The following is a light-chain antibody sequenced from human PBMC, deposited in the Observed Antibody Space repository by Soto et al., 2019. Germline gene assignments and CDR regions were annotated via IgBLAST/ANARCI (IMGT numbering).Light chain of an antibody. J-gene: IGLJ2*01. V-gene: IGLV2-14*01. Sequence: SALTQPASVSGSPGQSITISCTGTSSDVGGYNYVSWYQQHPGKAPKLMIYDVSSRPSGVSNRFSGSKSGNTASLTISGLQAEDEADYYCSSYTSSSTLVLFGGGTKVTVL. CDR1: SSDVGGYNY. CDR2: DVS. CDR3: SSYTSSSTLVL.